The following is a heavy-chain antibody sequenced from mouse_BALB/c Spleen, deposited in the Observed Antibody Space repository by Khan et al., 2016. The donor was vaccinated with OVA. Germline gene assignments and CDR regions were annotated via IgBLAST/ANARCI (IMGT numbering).Heavy chain of an antibody. D-gene: IGHD4-1*01. CDR1: GFTFSSYS. Sequence: EVELVESGGDLVKPGGSLKLSCAASGFTFSSYSMSWVHQTPDKRLEWVASISSGGDYTYYPDSVKGRFTISRDNAKNTLYLQMSDLKSEDTAMYYGADHLTGSFANWGQGTLVTVSA. CDR3: ADHLTGSFAN. J-gene: IGHJ3*01. V-gene: IGHV5-6*01. CDR2: ISSGGDYT.